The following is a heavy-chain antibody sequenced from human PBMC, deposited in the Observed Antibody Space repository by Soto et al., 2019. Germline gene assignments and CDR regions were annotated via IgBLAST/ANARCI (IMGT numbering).Heavy chain of an antibody. CDR3: AAGPYGDYVVGFDY. V-gene: IGHV3-48*03. Sequence: EVQLVESGGGLVQPGGSLRLSCAASGFTFSSYEMNWVRQAPGKGLEWVSYISSSGSTIYYADSVKGRFTISRDNAKNSLYLQMNSLRAEDTAVYYCAAGPYGDYVVGFDYWGQGTLVTVSS. D-gene: IGHD4-17*01. J-gene: IGHJ4*02. CDR1: GFTFSSYE. CDR2: ISSSGSTI.